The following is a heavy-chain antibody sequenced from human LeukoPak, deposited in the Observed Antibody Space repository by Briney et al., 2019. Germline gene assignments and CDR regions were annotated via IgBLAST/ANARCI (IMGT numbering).Heavy chain of an antibody. CDR1: GGSISSYY. V-gene: IGHV4-59*12. Sequence: SETLSLTCTVSGGSISSYYWNWIRQPPGKGLEWIGYFHYSGSTNYNPSLKSRVTISVDTSKNQFSLKLSSVTAADTAVYYCARGQSGWDYYDSSGYRKIEYFQHWGQGTLVTVSS. D-gene: IGHD3-22*01. J-gene: IGHJ1*01. CDR2: FHYSGST. CDR3: ARGQSGWDYYDSSGYRKIEYFQH.